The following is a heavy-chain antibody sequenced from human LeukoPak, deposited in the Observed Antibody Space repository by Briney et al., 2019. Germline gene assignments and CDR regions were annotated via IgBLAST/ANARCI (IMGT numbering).Heavy chain of an antibody. D-gene: IGHD3-22*01. CDR1: GGFISSSSYY. V-gene: IGHV4-39*01. Sequence: SETLSLTCTVSGGFISSSSYYWGWIRQPPGKGLEWIGSIYYSGSTYHNPSLKSRVTISVDTSKNQFSLKLSSVTAADTAVYYCARQACYYDSTSGCAFDIWGQGTLVTVSS. CDR3: ARQACYYDSTSGCAFDI. CDR2: IYYSGST. J-gene: IGHJ3*02.